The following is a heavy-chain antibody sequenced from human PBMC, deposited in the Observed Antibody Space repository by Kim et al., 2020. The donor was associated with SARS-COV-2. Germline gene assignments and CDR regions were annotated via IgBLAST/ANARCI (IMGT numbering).Heavy chain of an antibody. J-gene: IGHJ4*02. Sequence: ASVKVSCKASGYTFTSYYIHWVRQAPGQGLEWMGIINPGGGSTSYAQKFQGRVTMTRDTSTSTVYMELSSLRSEDTAVYYCARGMYFQVVPDYWGQGTLVTVSS. CDR1: GYTFTSYY. D-gene: IGHD2-15*01. CDR2: INPGGGST. CDR3: ARGMYFQVVPDY. V-gene: IGHV1-46*01.